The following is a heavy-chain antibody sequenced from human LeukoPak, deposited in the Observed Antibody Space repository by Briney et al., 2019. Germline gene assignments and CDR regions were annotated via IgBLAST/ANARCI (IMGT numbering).Heavy chain of an antibody. D-gene: IGHD1-26*01. CDR1: GGTFSSYA. Sequence: SVKVSCTASGGTFSSYAISWVRQAPGQGLEWMGGIIPIFGTANYAQKFQGRVTITADESTSTAYMELSSLRSEDTAVYYCARARTSGSYGGYLWGQGTLVTVSS. J-gene: IGHJ4*02. V-gene: IGHV1-69*01. CDR2: IIPIFGTA. CDR3: ARARTSGSYGGYL.